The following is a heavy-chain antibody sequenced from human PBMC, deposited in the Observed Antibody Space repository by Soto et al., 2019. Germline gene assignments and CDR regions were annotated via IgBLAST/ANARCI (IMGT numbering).Heavy chain of an antibody. D-gene: IGHD2-2*01. CDR2: IIPIFGTA. CDR1: GGTFSSYA. Sequence: QVQLVQSGAEVKKPGSSVKVSCKASGGTFSSYAISWVRQAPGQGLEWMGGIIPIFGTANYAQKFQGRVTITADESTSTAYMELSSLRSEDTAVYYCARGEIVLVPAATGYYYYGMDVWGPGTTGTVSS. V-gene: IGHV1-69*12. J-gene: IGHJ6*02. CDR3: ARGEIVLVPAATGYYYYGMDV.